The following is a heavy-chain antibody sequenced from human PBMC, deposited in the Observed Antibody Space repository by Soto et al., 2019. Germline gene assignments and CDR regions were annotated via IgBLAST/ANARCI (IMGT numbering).Heavy chain of an antibody. Sequence: QVQLVQSGVEVKKPGSSVKVSCKASGGTFSSYTINWVRQGPGQGLEWMGRINPILGTANYVHKFQGRVTLTADESTSTVYMELSSLRSEDTAVYYCARSYCSGGTCFHDWFDPWGQGTLVTVSS. CDR3: ARSYCSGGTCFHDWFDP. V-gene: IGHV1-69*01. CDR1: GGTFSSYT. J-gene: IGHJ5*02. CDR2: INPILGTA. D-gene: IGHD2-15*01.